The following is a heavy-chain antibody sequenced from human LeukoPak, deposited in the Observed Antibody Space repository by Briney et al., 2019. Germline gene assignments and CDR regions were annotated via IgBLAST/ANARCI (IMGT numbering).Heavy chain of an antibody. J-gene: IGHJ3*02. D-gene: IGHD1-26*01. CDR1: GYTLTDYY. CDR2: INPNSGGT. V-gene: IGHV1-2*02. CDR3: ARGGGIVGARDAFDI. Sequence: ASVKVSCKASGYTLTDYYMHWVRQAPGQGLEWMGWINPNSGGTNYAQKFQGRVTMTRDTSISTAYMELSRLRSDDTAVYYCARGGGIVGARDAFDIWGQGTMVTVSS.